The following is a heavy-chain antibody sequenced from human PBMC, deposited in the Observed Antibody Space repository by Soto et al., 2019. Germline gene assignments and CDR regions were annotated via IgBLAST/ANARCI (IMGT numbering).Heavy chain of an antibody. J-gene: IGHJ4*02. D-gene: IGHD3-10*01. V-gene: IGHV1-24*01. CDR1: GYTLTELS. CDR2: FDPEDGET. Sequence: ASVKVSCKVSGYTLTELSMHWVRQAPGKGLEWMGGFDPEDGETIYAQKFQGRVTMTEDTSTDTAYMELSSLRSEDTAVYYCATVSPEYYGSGLPFYYFDYWGQGTLVTVSS. CDR3: ATVSPEYYGSGLPFYYFDY.